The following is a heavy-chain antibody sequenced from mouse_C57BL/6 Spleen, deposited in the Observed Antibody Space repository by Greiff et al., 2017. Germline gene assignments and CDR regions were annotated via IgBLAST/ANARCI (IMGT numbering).Heavy chain of an antibody. J-gene: IGHJ3*01. CDR2: INPNNGGT. CDR3: ARWAYGSSYDY. Sequence: VQLQPSGPELVKPGASVTIPCKASGYTFTDYNMAWVKQSHGKSLEWIGDINPNNGGTIYNQKFKGKATLTVDKSSSTAYMELRSLTSEDTAVYYCARWAYGSSYDYWGQGTLVTVSA. V-gene: IGHV1-18*01. D-gene: IGHD1-1*01. CDR1: GYTFTDYN.